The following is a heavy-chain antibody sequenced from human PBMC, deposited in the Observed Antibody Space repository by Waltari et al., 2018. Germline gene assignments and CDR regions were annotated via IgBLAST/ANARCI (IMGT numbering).Heavy chain of an antibody. D-gene: IGHD3-22*01. J-gene: IGHJ4*01. CDR1: GGTFSKYT. CDR2: IMPFIGIN. Sequence: QVQLAQSGAEVKKPGSSVKVPCKVSGGTFSKYTISWVRQAPGQGLEWMGVIMPFIGINHYSPMFPGAVTITAGQSSRTLYTDLTSLTSDDAAVFYCARVVPPYEYESRGYYFIQWGPGTVLSFSS. V-gene: IGHV1-69*10. CDR3: ARVVPPYEYESRGYYFIQ.